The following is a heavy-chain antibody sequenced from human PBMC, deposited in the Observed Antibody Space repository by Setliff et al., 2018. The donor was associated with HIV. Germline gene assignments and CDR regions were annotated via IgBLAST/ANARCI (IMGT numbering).Heavy chain of an antibody. CDR2: IHYSGST. J-gene: IGHJ4*02. D-gene: IGHD6-6*01. Sequence: SETLSLTCSISGVSITSSSYYWGWIRQPPGKGLDWIGSIHYSGSTYYNPSLKSRVTISADTSKNQFSLNLSSLTAADTALYYCASALSRAAPRVWGQGTLFTVSS. V-gene: IGHV4-39*01. CDR1: GVSITSSSYY. CDR3: ASALSRAAPRV.